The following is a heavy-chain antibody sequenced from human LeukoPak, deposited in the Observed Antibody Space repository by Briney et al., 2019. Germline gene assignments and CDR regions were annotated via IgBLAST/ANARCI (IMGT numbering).Heavy chain of an antibody. Sequence: GGSLRLSCAASGFTFSDHYMDWVRQAPGKGLEWVGRSRNKANSYTTAYAASVKGRFTISRDDSKNSLYLQMNSLKTEDTAVYYCTTDPIAAAGTFEGKNDYWGQGTLVTVSS. V-gene: IGHV3-72*01. CDR2: SRNKANSYTT. CDR1: GFTFSDHY. D-gene: IGHD6-13*01. CDR3: TTDPIAAAGTFEGKNDY. J-gene: IGHJ4*02.